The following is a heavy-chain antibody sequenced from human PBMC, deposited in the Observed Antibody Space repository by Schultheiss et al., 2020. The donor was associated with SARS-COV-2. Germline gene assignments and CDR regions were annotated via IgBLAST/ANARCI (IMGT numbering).Heavy chain of an antibody. D-gene: IGHD2-2*01. Sequence: SETLSLTCAVYGGSFSGYYWSWIRQSPGKGLEWIGEIYHSGSTNYNPSLKSRVTISVDTSKNQFSLKLSSVTAADTAVYYCARGGYCSSTSCQNWFDPWGQGTLVTVSS. J-gene: IGHJ5*02. CDR3: ARGGYCSSTSCQNWFDP. CDR1: GGSFSGYY. CDR2: IYHSGST. V-gene: IGHV4-34*01.